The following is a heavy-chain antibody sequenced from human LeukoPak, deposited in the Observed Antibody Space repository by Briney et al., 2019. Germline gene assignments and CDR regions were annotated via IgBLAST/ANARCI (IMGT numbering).Heavy chain of an antibody. Sequence: ASVKVSCKASGYTFTSYYIHWVRQAPGQGLEWMGIINPSGGNTNYAQKFQGRVTMTRDMSTSTVFMELSSLRSEDTAVFYCARDYPSTWYGGNFDYWGQGTLVTVSS. CDR3: ARDYPSTWYGGNFDY. CDR2: INPSGGNT. CDR1: GYTFTSYY. J-gene: IGHJ4*02. V-gene: IGHV1-46*01. D-gene: IGHD6-13*01.